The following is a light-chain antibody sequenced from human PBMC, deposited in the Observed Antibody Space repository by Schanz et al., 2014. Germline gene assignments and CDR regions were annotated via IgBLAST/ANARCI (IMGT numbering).Light chain of an antibody. CDR1: SSDVGGYNY. Sequence: QSALTQPASVSGSPGQSITISCTGTSSDVGGYNYVSWYQQNPGKAPKVMIYDVSNRPSGVSNRFSGSKSGNTASLTISGLQAEDEDDYYCSSYTSSGTRVFGGGTKLTVL. CDR3: SSYTSSGTRV. J-gene: IGLJ3*02. V-gene: IGLV2-14*01. CDR2: DVS.